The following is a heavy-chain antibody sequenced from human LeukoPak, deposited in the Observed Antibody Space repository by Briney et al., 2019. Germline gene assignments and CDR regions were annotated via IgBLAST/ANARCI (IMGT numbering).Heavy chain of an antibody. CDR1: GYTFTSYD. V-gene: IGHV1-69*13. CDR2: IIPIFGTA. J-gene: IGHJ4*02. Sequence: GASVKVSCKASGYTFTSYDINWVRQAPGQGLEWMGGIIPIFGTANYAQKFQGRVTITADESTSTAYMELSSLRSEDTAVYYCAREGSVLRYFDWLSSWGQGTLVTVSS. D-gene: IGHD3-9*01. CDR3: AREGSVLRYFDWLSS.